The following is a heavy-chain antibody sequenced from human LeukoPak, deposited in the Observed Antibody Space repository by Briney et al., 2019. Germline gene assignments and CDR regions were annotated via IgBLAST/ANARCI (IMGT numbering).Heavy chain of an antibody. J-gene: IGHJ5*02. Sequence: GASVKVSCKASGYTFTSYDINWVRQATGQGLEWMGWMNPNSGNTGYAQKFQGRVTMTRNTSISTAYMELSSLRSEDTAVYYCARTFYLDIAEARHGWFDPWGQGTLVTVSS. V-gene: IGHV1-8*01. D-gene: IGHD6-19*01. CDR2: MNPNSGNT. CDR3: ARTFYLDIAEARHGWFDP. CDR1: GYTFTSYD.